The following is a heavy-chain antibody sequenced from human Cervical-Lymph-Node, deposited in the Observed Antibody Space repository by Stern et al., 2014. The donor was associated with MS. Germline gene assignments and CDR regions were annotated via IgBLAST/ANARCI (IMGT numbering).Heavy chain of an antibody. CDR1: GGSLRSYY. CDR2: VYHTGTC. CDR3: AREGEYCSGSRCYPFLYY. V-gene: IGHV4-59*01. Sequence: QVQLQESGPGLVKPSETLSLTCTVSGGSLRSYYWNWIRQAPGKGLEWLGFVYHTGTCIYIPSLSSLVAMSVDTSKNQFSLTVSSVTAADTAVYYCAREGEYCSGSRCYPFLYYWGQGTLVTFSS. J-gene: IGHJ4*02. D-gene: IGHD2-15*01.